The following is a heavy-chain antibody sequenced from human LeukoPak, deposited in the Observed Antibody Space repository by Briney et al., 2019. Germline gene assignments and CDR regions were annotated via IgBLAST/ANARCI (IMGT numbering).Heavy chain of an antibody. D-gene: IGHD4-23*01. CDR3: ARVDYGGHSDFDYFDY. V-gene: IGHV1-8*02. CDR2: MNPISGNT. Sequence: ASVKVSCKASGYIFSNNDINWVRQATGQGLEWMGWMNPISGNTGYAQKFQGRVTMTTDTSTSTAYMELRSLRSDDTAVYYCARVDYGGHSDFDYFDYWGQGTLVTVSS. CDR1: GYIFSNND. J-gene: IGHJ4*02.